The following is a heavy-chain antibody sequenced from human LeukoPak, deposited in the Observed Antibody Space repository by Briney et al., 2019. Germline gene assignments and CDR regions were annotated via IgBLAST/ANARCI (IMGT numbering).Heavy chain of an antibody. CDR3: AGDPTSLWFGESLGY. Sequence: GGSLRLSCAASGFTFSSYWMSWVRQAPGKGREGVANIKQDGSEKYYVDSVKGRFTISRDNAKNSLYLQMNSLRAEDTAVYYCAGDPTSLWFGESLGYWGQGTLVTVSS. V-gene: IGHV3-7*01. CDR2: IKQDGSEK. CDR1: GFTFSSYW. D-gene: IGHD3-10*01. J-gene: IGHJ4*02.